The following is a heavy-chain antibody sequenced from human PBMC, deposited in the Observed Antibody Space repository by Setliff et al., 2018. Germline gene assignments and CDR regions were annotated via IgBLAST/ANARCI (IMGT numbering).Heavy chain of an antibody. CDR2: IIPIFGSA. V-gene: IGHV1-69*13. D-gene: IGHD3-10*01. CDR1: GGTFNSYA. J-gene: IGHJ6*04. Sequence: GASVKVSCKASGGTFNSYAISWVRQAPGQGLEWMGGIIPIFGSANYARKFQGRVTVTADESTSTAYMELSSLRSDDTAVYYCARGTDYHGSGSYWAKDVWGKGTTVTVSS. CDR3: ARGTDYHGSGSYWAKDV.